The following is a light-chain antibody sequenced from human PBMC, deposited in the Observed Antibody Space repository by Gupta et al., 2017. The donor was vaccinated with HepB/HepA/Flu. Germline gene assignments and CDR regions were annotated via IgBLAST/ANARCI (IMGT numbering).Light chain of an antibody. CDR3: QQRNSSPIT. J-gene: IGKJ5*01. V-gene: IGKV1-9*01. CDR1: QDINSY. Sequence: DIQLTQSPSFLSASVGDRVTITCRASQDINSYLIWYQQKPGKAPNLLIYTASTVQGGVPSRFSGSGSGTEFTLTISSRQPEDFANYYCQQRNSSPITFGQGTLMDIK. CDR2: TAS.